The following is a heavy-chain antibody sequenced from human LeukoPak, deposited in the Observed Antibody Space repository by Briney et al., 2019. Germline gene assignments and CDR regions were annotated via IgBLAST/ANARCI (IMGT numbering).Heavy chain of an antibody. Sequence: PGGSLRLSCATSGFTFGTYAMSWARQAPGKGLEWVARISNAAGTTNYADSVRGRFTISRDNSQNTLYLQMSSLRVEDTAEYYCAKDGLRGYDFDSWGQGTLVIVSS. CDR3: AKDGLRGYDFDS. CDR1: GFTFGTYA. CDR2: ISNAAGTT. V-gene: IGHV3-23*01. J-gene: IGHJ5*01. D-gene: IGHD5-12*01.